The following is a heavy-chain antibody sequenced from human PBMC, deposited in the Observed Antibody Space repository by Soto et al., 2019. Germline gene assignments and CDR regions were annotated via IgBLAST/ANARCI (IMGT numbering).Heavy chain of an antibody. D-gene: IGHD1-7*01. Sequence: GGSLRLSCAASGFTFSSYAMSWVRQAPGKGLEWVSAISGSGGSTYYADSVKGRFTISRDNSKNTLYLQMNSLRAEDTAVYYCAKGYFPGTTLYYFDYWGQGTLVTVSS. V-gene: IGHV3-23*01. CDR1: GFTFSSYA. CDR3: AKGYFPGTTLYYFDY. CDR2: ISGSGGST. J-gene: IGHJ4*02.